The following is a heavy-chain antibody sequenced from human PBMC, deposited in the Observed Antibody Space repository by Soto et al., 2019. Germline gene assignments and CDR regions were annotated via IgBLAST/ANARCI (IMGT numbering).Heavy chain of an antibody. CDR1: GFTFSSYE. V-gene: IGHV3-48*03. CDR2: ISSSGSTT. J-gene: IGHJ6*03. D-gene: IGHD3-16*01. Sequence: GGSLRLSCAASGFTFSSYEMNWVRQAPGKGLEWVSYISSSGSTTYYADSVKGRFTISRDNAKNSLYLQMNSLRAEDTAVYYCARAGGYNMDVWGQGTTVTVSS. CDR3: ARAGGYNMDV.